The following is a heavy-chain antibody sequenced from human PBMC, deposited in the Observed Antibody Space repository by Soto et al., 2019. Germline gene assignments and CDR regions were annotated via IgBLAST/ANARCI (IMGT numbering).Heavy chain of an antibody. CDR1: GGTFSSYA. J-gene: IGHJ6*02. Sequence: SVKVSCKASGGTFSSYAISWVRQAPGQGLEWMGGIIPIFGTANYAQKFQGRVTITADESTSTAYMELSSLRSEDTAVYYCASARGYSYGWDYYYAMDVWGQGTTVTLSS. V-gene: IGHV1-69*13. D-gene: IGHD5-18*01. CDR2: IIPIFGTA. CDR3: ASARGYSYGWDYYYAMDV.